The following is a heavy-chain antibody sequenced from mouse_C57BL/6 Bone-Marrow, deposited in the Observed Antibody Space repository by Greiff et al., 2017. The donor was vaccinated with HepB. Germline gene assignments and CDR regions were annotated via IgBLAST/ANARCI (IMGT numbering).Heavy chain of an antibody. D-gene: IGHD2-3*01. CDR2: IDPASGNT. CDR1: GFNFTNSY. J-gene: IGHJ1*03. Sequence: VQLQQSVAELVRPGASVKLSCTASGFNFTNSYMHWVKQRPEQGLEWIGRIDPASGNTKYAQKFQGKATITADTSSNTAYLQLSSLTSEDTAIYYCSRYDGYSWYFDVWGRGTGVTVSA. CDR3: SRYDGYSWYFDV. V-gene: IGHV14-3*01.